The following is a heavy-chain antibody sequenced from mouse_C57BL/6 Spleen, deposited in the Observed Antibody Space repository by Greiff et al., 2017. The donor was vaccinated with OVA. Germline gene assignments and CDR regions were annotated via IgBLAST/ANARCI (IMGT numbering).Heavy chain of an antibody. V-gene: IGHV1-82*01. J-gene: IGHJ4*01. CDR2: IYPGDGDT. CDR3: ARGYDYDGCAMDY. D-gene: IGHD2-4*01. CDR1: GYAFSSSW. Sequence: VKLMESGPELVKPGASVKISCKASGYAFSSSWMNWVKQRPGKGLEWIGRIYPGDGDTNYNGKFKGKATLTADKSSSTAYMQLSSLTSEDSAVYFCARGYDYDGCAMDYWGQGTSVTVSS.